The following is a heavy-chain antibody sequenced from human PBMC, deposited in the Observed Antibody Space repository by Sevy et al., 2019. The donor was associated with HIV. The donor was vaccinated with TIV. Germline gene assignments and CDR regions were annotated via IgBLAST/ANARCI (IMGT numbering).Heavy chain of an antibody. J-gene: IGHJ6*02. Sequence: GGSLRLSCAASGFTFSSYSMNWVRQAPGKGLEWVSSISSSSSYIYYADSVKGRFTISRDNAKNSLYLQMNSLRAEYTAVYYCARAPRSSWYYYGMDVWGQGTTVTVSS. D-gene: IGHD6-13*01. CDR3: ARAPRSSWYYYGMDV. CDR1: GFTFSSYS. V-gene: IGHV3-21*01. CDR2: ISSSSSYI.